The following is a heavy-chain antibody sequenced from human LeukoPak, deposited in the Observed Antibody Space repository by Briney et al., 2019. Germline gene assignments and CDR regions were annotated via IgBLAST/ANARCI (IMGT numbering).Heavy chain of an antibody. V-gene: IGHV1-2*06. CDR3: ARDFPTSIAAAGTDY. J-gene: IGHJ4*02. CDR2: INPNSGGT. CDR1: GYTFTGYY. Sequence: GASVKVSCKASGYTFTGYYMHWVRQAPGQGLEWMGRINPNSGGTNYAQKFQGRVTMTRDTSISTAYMELSRLRSDDTAVYYCARDFPTSIAAAGTDYWGQGTLVTVSP. D-gene: IGHD6-13*01.